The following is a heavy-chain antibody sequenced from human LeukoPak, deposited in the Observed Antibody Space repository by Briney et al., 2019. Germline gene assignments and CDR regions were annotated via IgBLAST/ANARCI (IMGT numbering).Heavy chain of an antibody. D-gene: IGHD3-3*01. J-gene: IGHJ6*02. CDR2: IYYSGST. CDR1: GGSISSYY. Sequence: PSETLSLTCTVSGGSISSYYWSWIRQPPGKGLEWIGYIYYSGSTNYNPSLKSRVTISVDTSKNQFSLKLSSVTAADTAVYYCARGGYDFWSGYYTRYYGMDVWGQGTTVTVSS. V-gene: IGHV4-59*01. CDR3: ARGGYDFWSGYYTRYYGMDV.